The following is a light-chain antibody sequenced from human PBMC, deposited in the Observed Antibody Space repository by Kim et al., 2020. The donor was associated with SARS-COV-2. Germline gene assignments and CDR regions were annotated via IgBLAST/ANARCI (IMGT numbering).Light chain of an antibody. CDR2: YDS. Sequence: SYELTQPPSVSVAPGKTARITCGGNNIGSKSVHWYQQKPGQAPVLVIYYDSDRPSGIPEQFSGSNSGNTATLTISRVEAGDEADYYCQVWDSRSDHRVFGGGTQLTVL. CDR1: NIGSKS. CDR3: QVWDSRSDHRV. J-gene: IGLJ2*01. V-gene: IGLV3-21*04.